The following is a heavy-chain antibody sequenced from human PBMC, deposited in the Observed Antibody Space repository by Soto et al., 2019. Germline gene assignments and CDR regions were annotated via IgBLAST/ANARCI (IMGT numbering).Heavy chain of an antibody. CDR2: IYYSGST. Sequence: SETLSLTCTVSGGSISSSSYYWGWIRQPPGKGLEWIGSIYYSGSTYYNPSLKSRVTISVDTSKNQFSLKLSSVTAADTAVYYCARLGRVYYDFWSGQNYYYGMDVWGQGTTVTVSS. CDR1: GGSISSSSYY. J-gene: IGHJ6*02. D-gene: IGHD3-3*01. CDR3: ARLGRVYYDFWSGQNYYYGMDV. V-gene: IGHV4-39*01.